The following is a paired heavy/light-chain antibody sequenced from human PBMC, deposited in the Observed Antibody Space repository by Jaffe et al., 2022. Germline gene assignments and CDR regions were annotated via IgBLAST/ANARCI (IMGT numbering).Heavy chain of an antibody. D-gene: IGHD3-3*01. V-gene: IGHV3-23*01. Sequence: EVQVLESGGGLVQPGGSLRLSCAASGFTFSSYTMNWVRQAPGKGLEWVSSIGAGGFSTNYADSVNGRFTISRDNSKNTLYLQMDSLRAEDTAVYYCAKGPSRFWNTYHFDYWGQGTLVTVSS. J-gene: IGHJ4*02. CDR2: IGAGGFST. CDR1: GFTFSSYT. CDR3: AKGPSRFWNTYHFDY.
Light chain of an antibody. CDR2: EVT. V-gene: IGLV2-8*01. CDR3: SSYAGSNNHVL. J-gene: IGLJ2*01. CDR1: SSDVGGYNY. Sequence: QSALTQPPSASGSPGQSVTISCTGTSSDVGGYNYVSWYQQHPGKAPKLMIYEVTKRPSGVPDRFSGSKSGNTASLTVSGLQADDEADYYCSSYAGSNNHVLFGGGTKLTVL.